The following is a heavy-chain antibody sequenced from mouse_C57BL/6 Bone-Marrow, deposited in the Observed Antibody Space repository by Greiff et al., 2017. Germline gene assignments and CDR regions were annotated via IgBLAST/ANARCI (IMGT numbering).Heavy chain of an antibody. J-gene: IGHJ2*01. D-gene: IGHD2-12*01. Sequence: EVKLMESGGGLVQPGGSMKLSCVASGFTFSNYWMNWVRQSPEKGLEWVAQIRLKSDNYATHYAESVKGRFTISRDDSKSSVYLQMNNLRAEDTGIYYCTRGGPYEYYFDYWGQGTTLTVSS. CDR2: IRLKSDNYAT. CDR1: GFTFSNYW. CDR3: TRGGPYEYYFDY. V-gene: IGHV6-3*01.